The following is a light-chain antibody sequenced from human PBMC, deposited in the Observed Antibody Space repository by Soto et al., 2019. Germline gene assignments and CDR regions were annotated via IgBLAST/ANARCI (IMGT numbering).Light chain of an antibody. CDR1: QGISSY. CDR2: AAS. V-gene: IGKV1-9*01. J-gene: IGKJ2*01. CDR3: QQYNSYPYT. Sequence: DIQLTQSPSFLSASVGDRVTITCRASQGISSYLAWYQQKPGKAPKLLMYAASTLQRGVPSRFSGSGSGTEFTLTISSLQPEDFATYFCQQYNSYPYTFGQGTKLEI.